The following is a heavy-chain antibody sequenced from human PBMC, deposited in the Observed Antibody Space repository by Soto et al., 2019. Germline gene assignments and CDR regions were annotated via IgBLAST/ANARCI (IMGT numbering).Heavy chain of an antibody. D-gene: IGHD3-22*01. V-gene: IGHV3-53*01. CDR3: ARDRVESGYPEYFQH. CDR2: IYSGGST. J-gene: IGHJ1*01. Sequence: EVQLVESGGGLIQPGGSLRLSCAASGFTVSSNYMSWVRQAPGKGLEWVSVIYSGGSTYYADSVKRRFTISRDNSKHTLYLQMNSLRAEDTAVYYCARDRVESGYPEYFQHWGQGTLVTVSS. CDR1: GFTVSSNY.